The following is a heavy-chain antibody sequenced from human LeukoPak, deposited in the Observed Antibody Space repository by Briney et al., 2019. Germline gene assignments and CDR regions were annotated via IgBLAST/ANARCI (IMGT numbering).Heavy chain of an antibody. D-gene: IGHD1-26*01. J-gene: IGHJ6*04. V-gene: IGHV4-34*01. CDR1: GGSFSGYY. Sequence: SETLSLTCAVYGGSFSGYYWSWNRQPPGKGLEWIGEINHSGSTNYNPSLKSRVTLSVDTSKNQFSLKLSSVTAADTAVYYCASGMGGPYYYYYGMDVWGKGTTVTVSS. CDR3: ASGMGGPYYYYYGMDV. CDR2: INHSGST.